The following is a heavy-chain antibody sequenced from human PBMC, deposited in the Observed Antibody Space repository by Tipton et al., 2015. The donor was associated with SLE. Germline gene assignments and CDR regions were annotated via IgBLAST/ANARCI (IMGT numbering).Heavy chain of an antibody. CDR3: ARVGDLGYFDWLSHYYFDY. D-gene: IGHD3-9*01. CDR2: IYYSGST. Sequence: TLSLTCTVSGGSISSGDYYWSWIRQPPGKGLEWIGYIYYSGSTYYNPSLKSRVTISVDTSKNQLSLKLSSVTAADTAVYYCARVGDLGYFDWLSHYYFDYWGQVTLVTVSS. J-gene: IGHJ4*02. CDR1: GGSISSGDYY. V-gene: IGHV4-30-4*01.